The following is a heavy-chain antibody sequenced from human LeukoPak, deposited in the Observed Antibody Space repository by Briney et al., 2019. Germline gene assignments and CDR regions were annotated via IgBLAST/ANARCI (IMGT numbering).Heavy chain of an antibody. V-gene: IGHV4-59*11. CDR1: GDSTSSHS. D-gene: IGHD1-20*01. CDR3: ARRITGTTYSYDYYMDV. CDR2: ISYSGST. J-gene: IGHJ6*03. Sequence: SETLSLTCTVSGDSTSSHSWSWIRQPPGKGLEWIGYISYSGSTTYNPSLKSRVTMSVDTSKNQFSLRLNSVTAADTAVYYCARRITGTTYSYDYYMDVWGKGTTVTVSS.